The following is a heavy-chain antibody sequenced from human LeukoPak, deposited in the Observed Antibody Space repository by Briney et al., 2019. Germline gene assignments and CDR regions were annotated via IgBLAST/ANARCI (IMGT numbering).Heavy chain of an antibody. D-gene: IGHD3-10*01. CDR3: ARVVSWEHGSGSYYHYFDY. CDR2: IYYSGST. V-gene: IGHV4-30-4*08. J-gene: IGHJ4*02. CDR1: GGSISSGDYY. Sequence: SQTLSLTCTVSGGSISSGDYYWSWIRQPPGKGLEWIGYIYYSGSTYYNPSLKSRVTISVDTSKHQFSLKLSSVTAADTAVYYCARVVSWEHGSGSYYHYFDYWGQGTLVTVSS.